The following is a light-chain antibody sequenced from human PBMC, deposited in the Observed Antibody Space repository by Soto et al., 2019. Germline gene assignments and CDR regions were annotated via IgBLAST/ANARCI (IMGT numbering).Light chain of an antibody. J-gene: IGLJ1*01. CDR1: SSDVGAYNF. CDR3: YSYAGSYIYV. CDR2: DVS. Sequence: QSALTQPRSVSGSPGQSLTISCTGTSSDVGAYNFVCWYQQLPGKAPKLMIYDVSQRPSGVPDRFSGSKSGNTASPTISGLQAEDEADYYCYSYAGSYIYVFGTGTKVTV. V-gene: IGLV2-11*01.